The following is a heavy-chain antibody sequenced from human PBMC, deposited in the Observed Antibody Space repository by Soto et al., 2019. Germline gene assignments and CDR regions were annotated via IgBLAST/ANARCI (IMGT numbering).Heavy chain of an antibody. Sequence: RLSCAASGFTFSSYGMHWVRQAPGKGLEWVAVIWYDGSNKYYADSVKGRFTISRDNSKNTLYLQMNSLRAEDTAVYYCARDKLTTVTPLDYWGQGTLVTVSS. CDR3: ARDKLTTVTPLDY. CDR2: IWYDGSNK. CDR1: GFTFSSYG. J-gene: IGHJ4*02. V-gene: IGHV3-33*01. D-gene: IGHD4-17*01.